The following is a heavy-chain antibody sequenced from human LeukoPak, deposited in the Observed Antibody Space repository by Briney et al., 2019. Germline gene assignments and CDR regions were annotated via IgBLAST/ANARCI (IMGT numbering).Heavy chain of an antibody. Sequence: PGGSLRLSCAASGFTFSSYSMNWVRQAPGKGLEWVSSISSSSSYIYYADSVKGRFTISRDNAKNSLYLQMNSLGAEDTAVYYCARDLTPRYYYDSSGYYRPSGSDAFDIWGQGTMVTVSS. V-gene: IGHV3-21*01. CDR3: ARDLTPRYYYDSSGYYRPSGSDAFDI. CDR2: ISSSSSYI. J-gene: IGHJ3*02. D-gene: IGHD3-22*01. CDR1: GFTFSSYS.